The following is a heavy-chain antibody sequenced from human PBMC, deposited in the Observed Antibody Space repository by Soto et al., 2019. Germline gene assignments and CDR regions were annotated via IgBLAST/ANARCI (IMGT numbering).Heavy chain of an antibody. D-gene: IGHD2-15*01. J-gene: IGHJ6*03. CDR3: ARLYCSGGSCRPQYYYMDV. CDR1: GYTFTSYG. V-gene: IGHV1-18*01. Sequence: VASVKVSCKASGYTFTSYGISWVRQAPGQGLEWMGWISAYNGNTNYAQKLQGRVTMTTDTSTSTAYMELRSLRSDDTAVYYCARLYCSGGSCRPQYYYMDVWGKGTTVTVSS. CDR2: ISAYNGNT.